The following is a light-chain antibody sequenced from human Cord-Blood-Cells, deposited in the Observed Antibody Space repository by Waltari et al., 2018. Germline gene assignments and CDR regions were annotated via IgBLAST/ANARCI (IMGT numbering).Light chain of an antibody. Sequence: TQVPSSWFSFVRNKVHNTCRASQGISSWLAWYQQKPGKAPKLLIYAASSLQSGVPSRFSGSGSGTDFTLTISSLQPEDFATYYCQQANSFPLTFGGGTKVEIK. CDR3: QQANSFPLT. CDR2: AAS. CDR1: QGISSW. J-gene: IGKJ4*01. V-gene: IGKV1-12*01.